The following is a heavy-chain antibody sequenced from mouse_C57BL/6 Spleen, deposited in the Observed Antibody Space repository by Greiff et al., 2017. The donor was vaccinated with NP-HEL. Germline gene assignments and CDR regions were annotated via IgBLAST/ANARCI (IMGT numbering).Heavy chain of an antibody. CDR2: IWTGGGT. J-gene: IGHJ4*01. Sequence: VQVVESGPGLVAPSQSLSITCTVSGFSLTSYAISWVRQPPGKGLEWLGVIWTGGGTNYNSALKSRLSISKDNSKSQVFLKMNSLQTDDTARYYCARNSYSNSGIGAMDYWGQGTSVTVSS. CDR1: GFSLTSYA. D-gene: IGHD2-5*01. CDR3: ARNSYSNSGIGAMDY. V-gene: IGHV2-9-1*01.